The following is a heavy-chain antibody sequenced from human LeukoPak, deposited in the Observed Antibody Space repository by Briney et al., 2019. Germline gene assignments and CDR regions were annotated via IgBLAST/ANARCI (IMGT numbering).Heavy chain of an antibody. CDR2: IYTSGS. V-gene: IGHV4-61*02. CDR1: GGSISSGSYY. D-gene: IGHD3-10*01. J-gene: IGHJ3*02. CDR3: ARVFAFGESAFDI. Sequence: SQTLSLTCTVSGGSISSGSYYWSWIRQPAGKGLEWIGRIYTSGSTSGSTNYNPSLKSRVTISVDTSKNQFSLKLSSVTAADTAVYYCARVFAFGESAFDIWGQGTMVTVSS.